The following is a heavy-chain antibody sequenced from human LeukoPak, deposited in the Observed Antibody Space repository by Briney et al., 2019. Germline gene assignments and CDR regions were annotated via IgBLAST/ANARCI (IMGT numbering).Heavy chain of an antibody. V-gene: IGHV4-39*07. D-gene: IGHD6-19*01. CDR3: ARVARSSGWYWDY. Sequence: PSETLSLTCTVSGGSISSSSYYWGWIRQPPGKGLEWIGSIYYSGSTYYNPSLKSRVTISVDTSKNQFSLKLSSVTAADTAVYYCARVARSSGWYWDYWGQGTLVTVSS. J-gene: IGHJ4*02. CDR2: IYYSGST. CDR1: GGSISSSSYY.